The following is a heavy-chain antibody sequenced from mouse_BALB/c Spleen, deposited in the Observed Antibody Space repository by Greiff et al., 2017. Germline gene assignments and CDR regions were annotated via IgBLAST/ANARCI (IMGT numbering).Heavy chain of an antibody. CDR1: GYTFTSYT. CDR2: INPSSGYT. Sequence: QVQLQQSGAELARPGASVKMSCKASGYTFTSYTMHWVKQRPGQGLEWIGYINPSSGYTNYNQKFKDKATLTADKSSSTAYMQLSSLTSGDSAVYYCARRITTVVDGAMDYWGQGTSVTVSS. CDR3: ARRITTVVDGAMDY. V-gene: IGHV1-4*01. J-gene: IGHJ4*01. D-gene: IGHD1-1*01.